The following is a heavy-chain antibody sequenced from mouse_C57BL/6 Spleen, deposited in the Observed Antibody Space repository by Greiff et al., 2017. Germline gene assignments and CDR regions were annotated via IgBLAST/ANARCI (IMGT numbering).Heavy chain of an antibody. V-gene: IGHV5-12*01. D-gene: IGHD2-3*01. CDR1: GFTFSDYY. J-gene: IGHJ2*01. Sequence: EVMLVESGGGLVQPGGSLKLSCAASGFTFSDYYMYWVRQTPEKRLEWVAYISIGGGSTYYPDTVKGRFTISRDDAKNTLYLQMSRLKSEDTAMYYCARHDYDGYFGYWGQGTTLTVSS. CDR3: ARHDYDGYFGY. CDR2: ISIGGGST.